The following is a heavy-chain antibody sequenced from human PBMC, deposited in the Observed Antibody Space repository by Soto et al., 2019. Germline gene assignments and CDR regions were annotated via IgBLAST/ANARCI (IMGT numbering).Heavy chain of an antibody. CDR2: INPNNGNT. D-gene: IGHD1-26*01. J-gene: IGHJ2*01. CDR1: GYTFTSYA. CDR3: ARGGSLYWYFDL. V-gene: IGHV1-8*01. Sequence: ASVKVSCKASGYTFTSYAMNWVRQATGQRLEWMGWINPNNGNTKYSQKFQGRVTITRNTSTSTAYMELSSLRSEDTAVYYCARGGSLYWYFDLWGRGTLVTVS.